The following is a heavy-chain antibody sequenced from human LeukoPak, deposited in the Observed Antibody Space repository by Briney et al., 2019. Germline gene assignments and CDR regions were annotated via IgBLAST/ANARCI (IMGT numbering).Heavy chain of an antibody. CDR3: ARDKNVGDFEPTTAFDI. J-gene: IGHJ3*02. V-gene: IGHV4-4*07. CDR2: IYTSGST. Sequence: PSETLSLTCTVSGGSISSYYWSWIRQPAGKGLEWIGRIYTSGSTNYNPSLKSRVTMSVDTSKNQLSLKLSSVTAADTAVYYCARDKNVGDFEPTTAFDIWGQGTMVTVSS. CDR1: GGSISSYY. D-gene: IGHD2-21*02.